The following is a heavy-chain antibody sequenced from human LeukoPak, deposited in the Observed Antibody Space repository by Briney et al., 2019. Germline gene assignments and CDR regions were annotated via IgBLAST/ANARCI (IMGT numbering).Heavy chain of an antibody. V-gene: IGHV1-69*06. CDR3: ARGGYGPRDAFDI. CDR2: IIPIFGTA. J-gene: IGHJ3*02. CDR1: GGTFSSFA. D-gene: IGHD5-18*01. Sequence: GASVKVSCKASGGTFSSFAINWVRQAPGQGLEWMGGIIPIFGTANYAQKFQGRVTITADKSTSTAYMELSSLRSEDTAVYYCARGGYGPRDAFDIWGQGTMVTVSS.